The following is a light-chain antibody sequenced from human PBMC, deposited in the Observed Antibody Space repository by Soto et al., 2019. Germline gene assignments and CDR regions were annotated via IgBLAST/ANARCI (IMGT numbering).Light chain of an antibody. V-gene: IGLV2-18*02. CDR1: SSDVGSYNR. CDR2: EVS. CDR3: NSYTSSNTYV. J-gene: IGLJ1*01. Sequence: SVLTQPPSVSGSPGQSVTISCTGTSSDVGSYNRVSWYQQPPGTAPELMIYEVSNRPSGVPDRFSGSKSGNTASLTISGLQPEDEADYYCNSYTSSNTYVFGTGTKVTVL.